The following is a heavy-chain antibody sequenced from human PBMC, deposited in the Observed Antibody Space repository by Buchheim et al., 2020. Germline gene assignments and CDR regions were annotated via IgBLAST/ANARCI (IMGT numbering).Heavy chain of an antibody. CDR1: GGSFSSDGYS. CDR3: ARGGTVPYYYYGMDV. Sequence: QLQLRESGSGLMKPSQTLSLTCTVSGGSFSSDGYSWSWIRQPPGKGLEWIGYIHHSGGTDYNPSLKSRVTISVDRSKNQFSLKLTSVTAADTAVYYCARGGTVPYYYYGMDVWGQGTT. D-gene: IGHD4-17*01. J-gene: IGHJ6*02. CDR2: IHHSGGT. V-gene: IGHV4-30-2*01.